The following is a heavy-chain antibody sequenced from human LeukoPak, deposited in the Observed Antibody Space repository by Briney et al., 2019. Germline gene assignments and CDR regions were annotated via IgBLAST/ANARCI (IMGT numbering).Heavy chain of an antibody. D-gene: IGHD3-22*01. CDR1: GFTFSSYA. V-gene: IGHV3-23*01. CDR3: AKASYYDSSGTPR. Sequence: GGSLRLSCAASGFTFSSYAMSWVRQAPGKGLEGVSAISGSGGSTYYADSLKGRFTISRDSSKNTLYLQMNSLRAEDTAVYYCAKASYYDSSGTPRWGQGTLVSVSS. J-gene: IGHJ4*02. CDR2: ISGSGGST.